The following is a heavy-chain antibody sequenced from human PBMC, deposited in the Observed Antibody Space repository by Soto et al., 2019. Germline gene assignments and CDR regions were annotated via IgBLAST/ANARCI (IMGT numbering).Heavy chain of an antibody. D-gene: IGHD6-13*01. CDR2: IIPIFGTA. J-gene: IGHJ4*02. CDR1: GGTFSSYA. Sequence: EASVKVSCKASGGTFSSYAISWVRQAPGQGLEWMGGIIPIFGTANYAQKFQGRVTITADESTSTAYMELSSLRSEDTAVYYCASGDRSSPGAGWGQGTLVTVSS. V-gene: IGHV1-69*13. CDR3: ASGDRSSPGAG.